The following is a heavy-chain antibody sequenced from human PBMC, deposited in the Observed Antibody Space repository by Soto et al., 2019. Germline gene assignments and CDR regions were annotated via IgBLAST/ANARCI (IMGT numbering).Heavy chain of an antibody. D-gene: IGHD5-18*01. CDR1: GGTFSSYA. CDR3: ARIPRYSFPTSDDLDS. Sequence: SVKVSCKASGGTFSSYAISWVRQAPGQGLEWMGSITPIYPTTNYAEKFQGRLTVTADGSTNTAYMELNSLTSEDTAVYYCARIPRYSFPTSDDLDSWGQGTLVTVSS. J-gene: IGHJ4*02. V-gene: IGHV1-69*13. CDR2: ITPIYPTT.